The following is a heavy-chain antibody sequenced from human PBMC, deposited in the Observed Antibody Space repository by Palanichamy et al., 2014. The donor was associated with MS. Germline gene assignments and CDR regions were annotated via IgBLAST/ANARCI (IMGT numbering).Heavy chain of an antibody. V-gene: IGHV3-74*01. J-gene: IGHJ4*02. CDR3: ARELSRGSNDRYFDY. Sequence: EVQLVESGGGLVQPGGSLRLSCATSGFTFSSYWMHWVRQAPGKGLVWVSRINIDESSTNYADSVKGRFTISRDNAKNTLYLQMNSLRVEDTAVYYCARELSRGSNDRYFDYWGQGTLVTVSS. CDR2: INIDESST. CDR1: GFTFSSYW. D-gene: IGHD1-26*01.